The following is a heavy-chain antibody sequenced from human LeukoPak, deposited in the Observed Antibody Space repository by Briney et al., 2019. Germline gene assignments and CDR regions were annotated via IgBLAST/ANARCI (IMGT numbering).Heavy chain of an antibody. Sequence: GSLRLSCAASGFTFSSYSMNWVRQAPGKGLEWVSSISSSSSYIYYADSVKGRFTISRDNAKNSLYPQMNSLRAEDTAVYYCARDGIAVAGDTYTYDYWGQGTLVTVSS. CDR1: GFTFSSYS. V-gene: IGHV3-21*01. CDR3: ARDGIAVAGDTYTYDY. J-gene: IGHJ4*02. CDR2: ISSSSSYI. D-gene: IGHD6-19*01.